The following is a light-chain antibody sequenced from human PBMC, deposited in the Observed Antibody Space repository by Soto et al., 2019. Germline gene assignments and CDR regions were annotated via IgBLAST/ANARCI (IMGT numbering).Light chain of an antibody. CDR1: SSNIGNNY. V-gene: IGLV1-51*01. Sequence: QSVLTQPPSVSGAPGQKVTISCSGSSSNIGNNYLSWYQQLPGTAPKLLIYDNNQRPSGIPDRFSGSKSGTSATLGITGLTTGDEADYYCGIWDASAAVLFGGGTKLTVL. CDR3: GIWDASAAVL. J-gene: IGLJ2*01. CDR2: DNN.